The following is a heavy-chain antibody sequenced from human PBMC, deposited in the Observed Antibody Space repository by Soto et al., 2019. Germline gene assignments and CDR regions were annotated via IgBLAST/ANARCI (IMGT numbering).Heavy chain of an antibody. V-gene: IGHV3-7*04. D-gene: IGHD3-3*01. CDR1: GFTFSSNW. Sequence: EVQLVESGGGLVQPGGSLRLSCAASGFTFSSNWMSWVRQAPGKGLEWVANIKQDGREKYYVDSVKGRITISRNNAKNSLYLQMNSLRAEDTAVYYCAMDLGVYGGCDYWGQGTLVTVSS. CDR2: IKQDGREK. J-gene: IGHJ4*02. CDR3: AMDLGVYGGCDY.